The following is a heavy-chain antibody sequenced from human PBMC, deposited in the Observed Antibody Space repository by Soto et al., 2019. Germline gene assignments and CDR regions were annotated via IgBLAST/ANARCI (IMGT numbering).Heavy chain of an antibody. J-gene: IGHJ4*02. V-gene: IGHV3-33*01. D-gene: IGHD6-13*01. CDR2: IWYDGSNK. Sequence: GGSLRLSCAASGFTFSSYGMHWVRQAPGKGLEWVAVIWYDGSNKYYADSVKGPFTIYRDNPKNTLYLQMNSLRAEDTAVYYCAREPPYSSSWYRTFDYWGQGT. CDR1: GFTFSSYG. CDR3: AREPPYSSSWYRTFDY.